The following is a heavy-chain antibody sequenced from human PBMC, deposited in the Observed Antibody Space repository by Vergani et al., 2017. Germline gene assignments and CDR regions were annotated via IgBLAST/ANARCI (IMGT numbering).Heavy chain of an antibody. CDR3: ARFRPWGAYGSGSDY. Sequence: QVQLQQWGAGLLKPSETLSLTCAVYGGSFNDYYWSWIRQPPGQGLEWIGEINHTGSTNYNPSLKSRVTISVDTSKNPCSLTLTAVTAADAVVYYCARFRPWGAYGSGSDYWGQGSLVTVSS. D-gene: IGHD3-10*01. V-gene: IGHV4-34*01. J-gene: IGHJ4*02. CDR2: INHTGST. CDR1: GGSFNDYY.